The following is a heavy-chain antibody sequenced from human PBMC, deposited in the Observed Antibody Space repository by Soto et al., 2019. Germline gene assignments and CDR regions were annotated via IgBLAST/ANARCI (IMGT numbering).Heavy chain of an antibody. CDR2: ISPSNGQT. D-gene: IGHD1-26*01. CDR1: GDRFINYH. Sequence: GASVKVSCKASGDRFINYHIIWVRHAPEQGHQWVGTISPSNGQTSYAQKFQGRVTMTRDTSTSTVYMELRSLRSEDTAVYYCAREFIVGANPGGYYGMDVWGQGTTVTVSS. J-gene: IGHJ6*02. V-gene: IGHV1-46*01. CDR3: AREFIVGANPGGYYGMDV.